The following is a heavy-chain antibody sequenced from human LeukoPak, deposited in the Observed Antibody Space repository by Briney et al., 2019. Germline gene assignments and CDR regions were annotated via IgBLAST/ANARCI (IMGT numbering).Heavy chain of an antibody. D-gene: IGHD1-1*01. V-gene: IGHV4-39*07. CDR2: LFYTGST. J-gene: IGHJ4*02. CDR1: GGSINSDSYY. CDR3: GATYWNYYFDH. Sequence: SETLSLTCTVSGGSINSDSYYWGWIRQPPGKGLEWIGSLFYTGSTYYNPSLRSRVTISLDTSENQFSLTLTSVTAADTALYYCGATYWNYYFDHWGQGTLVVVSS.